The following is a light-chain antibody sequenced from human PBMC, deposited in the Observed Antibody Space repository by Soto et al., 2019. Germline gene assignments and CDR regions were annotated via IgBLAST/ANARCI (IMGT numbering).Light chain of an antibody. CDR1: SSDVGAYNY. J-gene: IGLJ1*01. Sequence: QSVLTQPASVSGSPGQSITISCTGTSSDVGAYNYVSWYQQRPGKAPKLMIYEVGSRPSGVSNPFSASKSDNTASLTLSGLQAEDEADYYCASYTSSGTFVFGTGTKVTAL. V-gene: IGLV2-14*01. CDR3: ASYTSSGTFV. CDR2: EVG.